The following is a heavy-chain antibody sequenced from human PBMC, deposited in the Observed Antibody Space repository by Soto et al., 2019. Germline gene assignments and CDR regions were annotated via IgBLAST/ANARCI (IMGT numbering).Heavy chain of an antibody. D-gene: IGHD6-19*01. J-gene: IGHJ4*02. Sequence: PGGSLRLSCAASGFTFSDYAMNWVRQAPGKGLEWVSAISLNGRDAYYAASVKGRFTISRDSSKKTVYLQMDSLRAEDTAVYYCAKKLAGTVPFDSWSQGSLVTVSS. V-gene: IGHV3-23*01. CDR1: GFTFSDYA. CDR3: AKKLAGTVPFDS. CDR2: ISLNGRDA.